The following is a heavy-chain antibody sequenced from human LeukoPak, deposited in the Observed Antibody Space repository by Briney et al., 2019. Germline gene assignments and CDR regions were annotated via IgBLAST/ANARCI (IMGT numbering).Heavy chain of an antibody. CDR1: GGSISSYY. Sequence: SETLSLTCTVSGGSISSYYWSWIRQPPGKGLEWIGYIYYSGSTNYNPSLKSRVAISVDTSKNQFSLKLSSVTAADTAVYYCARDFCGGDCYSKAPSYYFDYWGQGTLVTVSS. V-gene: IGHV4-59*01. CDR3: ARDFCGGDCYSKAPSYYFDY. D-gene: IGHD2-21*02. CDR2: IYYSGST. J-gene: IGHJ4*02.